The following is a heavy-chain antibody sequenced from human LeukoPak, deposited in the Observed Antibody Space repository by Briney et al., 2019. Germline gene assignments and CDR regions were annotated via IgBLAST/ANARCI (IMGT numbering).Heavy chain of an antibody. CDR3: AGGRYAEADY. D-gene: IGHD3-9*01. CDR2: INHSGST. CDR1: GESFSGYY. V-gene: IGHV4-34*01. Sequence: SETLSLTCAVYGESFSGYYWSWIRQPPGKGLEWIGEINHSGSTNYNPSLKSRVTISVDTSKNQFSLKLSSVTAADTAVYYCAGGRYAEADYWGQGTLVTVSS. J-gene: IGHJ4*02.